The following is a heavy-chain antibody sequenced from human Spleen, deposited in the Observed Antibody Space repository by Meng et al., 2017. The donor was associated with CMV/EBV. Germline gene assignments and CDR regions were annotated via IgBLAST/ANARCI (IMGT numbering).Heavy chain of an antibody. V-gene: IGHV3-48*03. CDR3: AKDLKGHFSMDV. CDR2: ISSGGSTK. CDR1: GFFLSSYE. D-gene: IGHD5-12*01. J-gene: IGHJ6*02. Sequence: GESLKISCAASGFFLSSYEMNWVRQAPGKGLEWVSYISSGGSTKYYADSVKGRFTISGDSSKNTLYLQMNSLRVEDTAVYYCAKDLKGHFSMDVWGQGTTVTVSS.